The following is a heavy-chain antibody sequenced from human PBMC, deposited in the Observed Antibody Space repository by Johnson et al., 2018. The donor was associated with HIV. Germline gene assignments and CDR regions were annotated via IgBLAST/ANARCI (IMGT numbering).Heavy chain of an antibody. CDR1: GFTFSSYG. CDR2: IRYDGSNK. J-gene: IGHJ3*02. V-gene: IGHV3-30*02. CDR3: AKGGPVLQFLEWLPGRAFDI. D-gene: IGHD3-3*01. Sequence: QVPLVESGGGVVQPGGSLRLSCASSGFTFSSYGMHWVRQAPGKGLEWVAFIRYDGSNKYYADSVKGRFTISRDNSKNTLYLQMNSLRAEDTAVYYCAKGGPVLQFLEWLPGRAFDIWGQGTMVTVSS.